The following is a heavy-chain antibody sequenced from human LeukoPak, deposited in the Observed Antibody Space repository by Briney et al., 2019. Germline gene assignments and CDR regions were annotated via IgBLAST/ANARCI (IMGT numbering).Heavy chain of an antibody. Sequence: SETLSFTCTVSGGSISSYYWTWIRQPPGKGLEWIGYIYYSGSTNYSPSLKSRVTISVDTSKNQFSLKLRSVTAADTAVYYCARGLSSSWYGDFDYWGQGTLVTVSS. V-gene: IGHV4-59*01. CDR3: ARGLSSSWYGDFDY. J-gene: IGHJ4*02. CDR2: IYYSGST. D-gene: IGHD6-13*01. CDR1: GGSISSYY.